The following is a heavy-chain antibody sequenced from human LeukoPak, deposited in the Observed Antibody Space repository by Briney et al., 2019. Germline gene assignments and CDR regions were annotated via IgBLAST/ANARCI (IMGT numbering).Heavy chain of an antibody. CDR1: GYTFTSYG. CDR3: ARWRGVYYYDSSGARAFDI. D-gene: IGHD3-22*01. Sequence: ASVTVSCKASGYTFTSYGISWVRQAPGQGLEWMGWISAYNGNTNYAQKLQGRVTMTTDTSTSKAYMELRSLRSDDTAVYYCARWRGVYYYDSSGARAFDIWGQGTMVTVSS. CDR2: ISAYNGNT. V-gene: IGHV1-18*01. J-gene: IGHJ3*02.